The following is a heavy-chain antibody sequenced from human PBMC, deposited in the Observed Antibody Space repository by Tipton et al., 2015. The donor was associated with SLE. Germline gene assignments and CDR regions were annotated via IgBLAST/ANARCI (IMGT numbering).Heavy chain of an antibody. J-gene: IGHJ4*02. CDR2: ISAYNGNT. V-gene: IGHV1-18*01. CDR3: ARAVLGYCSGGSCYGLDY. CDR1: GYTFTSYG. D-gene: IGHD2-15*01. Sequence: QSGAEVKKPGASVKVSYKASGYTFTSYGISWVRQAPGQGLEWMGWISAYNGNTNYAQKLQGRVTMTTDTSTSTAYMELRSLRSDDTAVYYCARAVLGYCSGGSCYGLDYWGQGTLVTVSS.